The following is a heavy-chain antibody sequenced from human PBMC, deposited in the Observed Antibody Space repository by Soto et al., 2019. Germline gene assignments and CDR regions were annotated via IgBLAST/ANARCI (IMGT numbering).Heavy chain of an antibody. Sequence: QVQLVQSGAEVKKPGASVKVSCKAIGYSFTSHYIHWVRQAPGQGLEWMGTIHPGGVNIGYAQKFQGRVTITKDTSTTTVYMELNSLTSEDTAVYCCARDQSWHDPVWWFDPWGQGTLVTVSS. J-gene: IGHJ5*02. D-gene: IGHD1-1*01. CDR3: ARDQSWHDPVWWFDP. V-gene: IGHV1-46*03. CDR1: GYSFTSHY. CDR2: IHPGGVNI.